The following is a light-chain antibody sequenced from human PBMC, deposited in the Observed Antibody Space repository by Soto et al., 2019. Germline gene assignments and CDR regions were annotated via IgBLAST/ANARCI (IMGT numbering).Light chain of an antibody. J-gene: IGLJ2*01. CDR3: CSYAGSITYVV. CDR2: EGS. Sequence: QSVLTQPASVSGSPGQSITFSCTGTSSDVGSYNLVSWYQQHPGKAPKLMIYEGSKRPSGVSNRFSGSKSGNTASLTISGLQAEDEADYYCCSYAGSITYVVFGGGTKLTVL. V-gene: IGLV2-23*01. CDR1: SSDVGSYNL.